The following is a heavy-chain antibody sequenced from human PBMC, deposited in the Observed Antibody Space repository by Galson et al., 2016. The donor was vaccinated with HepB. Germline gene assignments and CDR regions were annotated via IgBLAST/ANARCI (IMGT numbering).Heavy chain of an antibody. D-gene: IGHD3-16*01. J-gene: IGHJ3*01. V-gene: IGHV3-33*06. CDR2: IWFDGTNG. Sequence: SLRLSCAASGFTFSHYVMHWVRQAPGKGLEWVSLIWFDGTNGYYADSVKGRFTISRDNSKNILYLQMDSLRAEDTAVYYCAKLLIDSGSFGNTWGLPDSFDFWGPGTMVTVSS. CDR3: AKLLIDSGSFGNTWGLPDSFDF. CDR1: GFTFSHYV.